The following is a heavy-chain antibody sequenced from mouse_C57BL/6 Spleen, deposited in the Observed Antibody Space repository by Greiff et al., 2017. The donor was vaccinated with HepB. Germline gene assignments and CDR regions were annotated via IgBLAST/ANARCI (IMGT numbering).Heavy chain of an antibody. CDR3: ARSRYYGSSLFAY. Sequence: VQMQQPGAELVKPGASVKMSCKASGYTFTSYWITWVKQRPGQGLEWIGDIYPGSGSTNYNEKFKSKATLTVDTSSSTAYMQLSSLTSEDSAVYYCARSRYYGSSLFAYWGQGTLVTVSA. CDR2: IYPGSGST. D-gene: IGHD1-1*01. V-gene: IGHV1-55*01. J-gene: IGHJ3*01. CDR1: GYTFTSYW.